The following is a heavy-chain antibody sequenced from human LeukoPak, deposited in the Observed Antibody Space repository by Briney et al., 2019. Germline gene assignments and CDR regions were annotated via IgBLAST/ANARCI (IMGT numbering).Heavy chain of an antibody. CDR2: IYNTGTT. CDR3: ASRTTVTKALSFDY. CDR1: GYFVSSGYD. Sequence: SETLSLTCGVSGYFVSSGYDWGWIRQPPGKGLEWIGNIYNTGTTYYNPSLKSRVTISVDTSNNQFSLKLSSVTSADTAVYYCASRTTVTKALSFDYWGQGSLVIVSS. J-gene: IGHJ4*02. V-gene: IGHV4-38-2*01. D-gene: IGHD4-11*01.